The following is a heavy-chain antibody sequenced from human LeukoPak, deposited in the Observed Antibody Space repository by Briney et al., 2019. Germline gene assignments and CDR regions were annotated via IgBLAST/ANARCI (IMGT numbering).Heavy chain of an antibody. J-gene: IGHJ4*02. CDR2: IIPIFGTA. V-gene: IGHV1-69*01. CDR3: ASPRGYCSGGSCYYHFDY. CDR1: GGTFISHA. Sequence: SVKVSCKASGGTFISHAISWVRQAPGQGLEWMGGIIPIFGTANYAQKFQGRVTITADESTSTAYMELSSLRSEDTAVYYCASPRGYCSGGSCYYHFDYWGQGTLVTVSS. D-gene: IGHD2-15*01.